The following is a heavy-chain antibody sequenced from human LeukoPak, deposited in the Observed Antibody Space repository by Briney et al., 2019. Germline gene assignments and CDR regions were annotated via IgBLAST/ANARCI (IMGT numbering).Heavy chain of an antibody. Sequence: PSETLSLTCAVYGGSFSGYYWSWIRQPPGKGLEWIGEINHSGSTNYNPSLKSRVTISADTSKNQFSLKLNSVTAADTAVYYCARFTTWGDYWGQGTLVTVSS. CDR1: GGSFSGYY. CDR2: INHSGST. CDR3: ARFTTWGDY. J-gene: IGHJ4*02. D-gene: IGHD3-16*01. V-gene: IGHV4-34*01.